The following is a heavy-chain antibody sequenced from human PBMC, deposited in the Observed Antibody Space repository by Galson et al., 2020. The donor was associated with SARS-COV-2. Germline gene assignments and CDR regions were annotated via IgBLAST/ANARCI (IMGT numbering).Heavy chain of an antibody. J-gene: IGHJ4*02. CDR3: ARENWGSSDY. Sequence: GESLKISCTASGFTFNKFNMHWVRQAPGKGLEWVTLIWLDGSKIFYADSVKGRFTVSRDNSRNTMYLQMNNLRAEDTAVYYCARENWGSSDYWGRGTLVTVSS. D-gene: IGHD3-16*01. CDR2: IWLDGSKI. CDR1: GFTFNKFN. V-gene: IGHV3-33*01.